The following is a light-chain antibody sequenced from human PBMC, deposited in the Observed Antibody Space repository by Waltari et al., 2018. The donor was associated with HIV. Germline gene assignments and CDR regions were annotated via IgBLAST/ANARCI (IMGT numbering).Light chain of an antibody. CDR2: RDN. CDR1: SFNIGRNF. CDR3: AAWDDSLRGSYV. V-gene: IGLV1-47*01. J-gene: IGLJ1*01. Sequence: QSVLTQPPSASGTPGQRVIISCSGSSFNIGRNFVSWYQQVPGPAPKVLIFRDNQRPAGVPDRCSGSKSGASASLAISGLRSEDEADYYCAAWDDSLRGSYVFGPGTKVTVL.